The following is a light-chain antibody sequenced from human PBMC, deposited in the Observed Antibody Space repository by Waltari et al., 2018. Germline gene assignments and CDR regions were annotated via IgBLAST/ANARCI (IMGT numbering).Light chain of an antibody. Sequence: SSDLTQDPSLSVALGQTVRIPCYGASLSIYYASWYQQRPGQAPILVLYGPDNRPSGIPDRFSGSTSGNTASLTITGAQAEDEADYYCHSRETFSTRLFGGGTRLTV. CDR3: HSRETFSTRL. V-gene: IGLV3-19*01. J-gene: IGLJ2*01. CDR1: SLSIYY. CDR2: GPD.